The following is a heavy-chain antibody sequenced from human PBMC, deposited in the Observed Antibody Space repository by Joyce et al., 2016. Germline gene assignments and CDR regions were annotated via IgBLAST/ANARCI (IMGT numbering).Heavy chain of an antibody. Sequence: EVQLVQSGAELTKPGESLKISCAASGYYFISYWIGWVRQMPGKGLEGMGIIYPGGSNPRYGPSFEGQVTISADKSINTAYLEWSSLKASDTAIYYCVRQVVGDKDYWGQGTLVTVSS. CDR1: GYYFISYW. V-gene: IGHV5-51*01. CDR2: IYPGGSNP. CDR3: VRQVVGDKDY. J-gene: IGHJ4*02. D-gene: IGHD1-26*01.